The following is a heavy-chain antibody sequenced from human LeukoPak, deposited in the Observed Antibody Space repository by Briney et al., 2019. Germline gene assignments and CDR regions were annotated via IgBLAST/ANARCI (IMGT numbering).Heavy chain of an antibody. J-gene: IGHJ4*02. V-gene: IGHV3-9*01. D-gene: IGHD6-19*01. Sequence: GRSLRLSCAASGFTFDDYAMHWVRQAPGKGPEWVSGISWNSGSIGYADSVKGRFTISRDNAKNSLYLQMNSLRAEDTALYYCCIAVAGTIDYWGQGTLVTVSS. CDR3: CIAVAGTIDY. CDR1: GFTFDDYA. CDR2: ISWNSGSI.